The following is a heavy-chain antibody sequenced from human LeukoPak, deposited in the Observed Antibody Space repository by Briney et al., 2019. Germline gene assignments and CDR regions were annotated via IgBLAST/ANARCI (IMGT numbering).Heavy chain of an antibody. J-gene: IGHJ6*02. V-gene: IGHV3-66*01. Sequence: GGSLRLSCAASGFTVSSNYMSWVRQAPGKGLEWVSVIYNGGSTYYADSVKGRFTISRDNSKNTLYLQMNSLRAEDTAVYYCAREGYCSSTSCYRPRNYYYGMDVWGQGTTVTVSS. CDR3: AREGYCSSTSCYRPRNYYYGMDV. CDR2: IYNGGST. D-gene: IGHD2-2*01. CDR1: GFTVSSNY.